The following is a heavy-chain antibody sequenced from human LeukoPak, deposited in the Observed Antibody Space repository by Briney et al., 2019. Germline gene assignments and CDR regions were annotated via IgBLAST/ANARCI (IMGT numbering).Heavy chain of an antibody. CDR3: AKALELTNTRFDY. V-gene: IGHV3-11*01. D-gene: IGHD1-7*01. Sequence: PGGSLRLSCAASGFTFSDYYMSWIRQAPGKGLEWVSYISSSGSTIYYADSVKGRFTISRDKSKNTLYLQMNSLRAEDTAVYYCAKALELTNTRFDYWGQGTLVTVSS. CDR1: GFTFSDYY. J-gene: IGHJ4*02. CDR2: ISSSGSTI.